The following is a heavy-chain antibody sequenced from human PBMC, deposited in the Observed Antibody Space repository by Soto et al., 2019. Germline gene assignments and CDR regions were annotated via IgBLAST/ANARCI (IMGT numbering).Heavy chain of an antibody. V-gene: IGHV4-39*01. CDR2: IYYSGST. J-gene: IGHJ4*02. CDR1: GGSISSSSYY. D-gene: IGHD2-2*01. Sequence: LETLSLTCTVSGGSISSSSYYWGWIRQPPGKGLEWIGSIYYSGSTYYNPSLKSRVTISVDTSKNQFSLKLSSVTAADTAVYYCARHPDVPYCSSTSCYDSRYYFDYWGQGTLVTVSS. CDR3: ARHPDVPYCSSTSCYDSRYYFDY.